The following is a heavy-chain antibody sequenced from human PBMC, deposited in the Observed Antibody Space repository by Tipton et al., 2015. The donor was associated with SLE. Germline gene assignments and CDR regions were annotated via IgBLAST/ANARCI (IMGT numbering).Heavy chain of an antibody. CDR1: GYSISSGYY. CDR2: INHSGST. J-gene: IGHJ4*02. V-gene: IGHV4-38-2*01. CDR3: ASLRTEYYYGSRADY. Sequence: LRLSCAVSGYSISSGYYWGWIRQPPGKGLEWIGEINHSGSTNYNPSLKSRVTISVDTSKNQFSLKLSSVTAADTAVYYCASLRTEYYYGSRADYWGQGTLVTVSS. D-gene: IGHD3-10*01.